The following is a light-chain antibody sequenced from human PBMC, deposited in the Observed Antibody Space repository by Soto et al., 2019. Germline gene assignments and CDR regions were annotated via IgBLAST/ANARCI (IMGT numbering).Light chain of an antibody. V-gene: IGKV2-28*01. CDR3: MRGVEAPVT. J-gene: IGKJ1*01. Sequence: DIVMTQSPLSLPVTPGEPASISCRSSQSLLHSNGYNYLDWYLQKPGQSPQLLIYLGSNRASGVPDRFSGSGSGTDFTLKISRVEAEDVGLYYCMRGVEAPVTFGQGTKVDIK. CDR2: LGS. CDR1: QSLLHSNGYNY.